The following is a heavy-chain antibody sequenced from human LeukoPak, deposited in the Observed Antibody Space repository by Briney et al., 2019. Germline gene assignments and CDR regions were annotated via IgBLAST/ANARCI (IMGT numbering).Heavy chain of an antibody. CDR2: INSDGSST. Sequence: GGSLRLSCAASRFTFSSYWMHWVRQAPGKGLVWVSRINSDGSSTSYADSVKGRFTISRDNAKNSLYLQMNSLRAEDTAVYYCARDSSGYYVPRYFQHWGQGTLVTVSS. CDR1: RFTFSSYW. D-gene: IGHD3-22*01. CDR3: ARDSSGYYVPRYFQH. V-gene: IGHV3-74*01. J-gene: IGHJ1*01.